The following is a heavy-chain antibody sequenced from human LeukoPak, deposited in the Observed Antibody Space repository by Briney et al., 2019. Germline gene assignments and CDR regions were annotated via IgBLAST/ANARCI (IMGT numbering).Heavy chain of an antibody. D-gene: IGHD5-18*01. CDR3: ARDLGGYSDGSYYYYMDV. J-gene: IGHJ6*03. CDR1: GGSFSGYY. V-gene: IGHV4-34*01. Sequence: ASETLSLTCAVYGGSFSGYYWSWIRQPPGKGLEWIGEINHSGSTNYNPSLKSRVTMSLDTSKNQFSLKLSSVTAADTAVYYCARDLGGYSDGSYYYYMDVWGKGTTVTVSS. CDR2: INHSGST.